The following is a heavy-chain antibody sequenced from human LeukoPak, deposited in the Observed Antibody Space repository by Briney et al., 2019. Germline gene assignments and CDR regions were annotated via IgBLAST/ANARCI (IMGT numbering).Heavy chain of an antibody. CDR3: ARALVVVVTAIDY. CDR1: GFTFSSYN. V-gene: IGHV3-21*01. D-gene: IGHD2-21*02. CDR2: ISSSSSDI. Sequence: GGSLRLSCAASGFTFSSYNMNWVRQAPGKGLEWVSSISSSSSDIYYADSVKGRFTISRDNAKNSLYLQMNSLRAEDTAVYYCARALVVVVTAIDYWGQGTLVTVSS. J-gene: IGHJ4*02.